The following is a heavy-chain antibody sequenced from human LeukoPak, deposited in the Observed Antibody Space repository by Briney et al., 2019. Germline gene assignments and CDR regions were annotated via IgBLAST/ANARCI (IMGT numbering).Heavy chain of an antibody. CDR3: ARDLVTVTKGFDI. V-gene: IGHV4-4*07. J-gene: IGHJ3*02. CDR1: GGSISSYY. D-gene: IGHD4-17*01. CDR2: IYSSGST. Sequence: SETLSLTCTVSGGSISSYYWSWIRQPAGKGLEWIGRIYSSGSTNYNPSLKSRVTMSVDTSKNQFSLRLSSVTAADTAVYYCARDLVTVTKGFDIWGQGTMVSVSS.